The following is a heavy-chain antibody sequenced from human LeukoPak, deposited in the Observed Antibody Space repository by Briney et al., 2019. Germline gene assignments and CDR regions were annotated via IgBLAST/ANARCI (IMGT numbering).Heavy chain of an antibody. J-gene: IGHJ4*02. V-gene: IGHV4-34*01. D-gene: IGHD2-21*02. Sequence: SETLSLTCAGYGGSFSGYYWSWIRQPPGKGLEWIGEINHSGSTNYNPSLKSRVTISVDTSKNQFSLKLSSVTAADTAVYYCARSRCGGDCYHLDYWGQGTLVTVS. CDR1: GGSFSGYY. CDR3: ARSRCGGDCYHLDY. CDR2: INHSGST.